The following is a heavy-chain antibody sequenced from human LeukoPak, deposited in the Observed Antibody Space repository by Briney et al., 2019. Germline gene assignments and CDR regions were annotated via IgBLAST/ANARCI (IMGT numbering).Heavy chain of an antibody. V-gene: IGHV1-18*01. D-gene: IGHD6-13*01. J-gene: IGHJ5*02. Sequence: ASVKVSCKASGYTFTSYGISWVRQAPGQGLEWMGWISAYNGNTNYAQKLQGRVTMTTDTSTSTAYMELRSLRSDDTAVYYCARDLYSSIQNNWFDPWGQGTLVTVSS. CDR3: ARDLYSSIQNNWFDP. CDR1: GYTFTSYG. CDR2: ISAYNGNT.